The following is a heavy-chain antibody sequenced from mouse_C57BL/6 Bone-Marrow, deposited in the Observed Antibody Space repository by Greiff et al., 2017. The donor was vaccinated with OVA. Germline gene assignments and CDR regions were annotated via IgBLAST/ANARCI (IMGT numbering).Heavy chain of an antibody. Sequence: VQLQQPGAELVKPGASVKMSCKASGYTFTSYWITWVKQRPGQGLEWIGDIYPGSGSTNYNEKFKSKATLTVDTSSSTAYMQLSSLTSEDSAVYYCARSQPGRGYAMDYWGQGTSVTVSS. CDR1: GYTFTSYW. CDR3: ARSQPGRGYAMDY. D-gene: IGHD6-1*01. CDR2: IYPGSGST. J-gene: IGHJ4*01. V-gene: IGHV1-55*01.